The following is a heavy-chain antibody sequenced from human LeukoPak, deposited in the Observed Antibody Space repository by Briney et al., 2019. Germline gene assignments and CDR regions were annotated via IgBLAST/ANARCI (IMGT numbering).Heavy chain of an antibody. J-gene: IGHJ4*02. V-gene: IGHV4-31*03. CDR1: GGSISSGGYY. CDR2: IYYSGST. CDR3: ARGRYFDWLFHPFDY. Sequence: SETLSLTCTVSGGSISSGGYYWSWIRQHPGKGLEWIGYIYYSGSTYYNPSLKSRVTISVDTSKNQFSLRLSSATAADTAGYYCARGRYFDWLFHPFDYWGQGTLVTVSS. D-gene: IGHD3-9*01.